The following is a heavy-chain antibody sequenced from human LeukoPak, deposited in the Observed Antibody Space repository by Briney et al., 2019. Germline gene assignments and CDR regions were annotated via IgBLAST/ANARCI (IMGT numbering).Heavy chain of an antibody. Sequence: GASVKVSCKASGYTFTGYYMHWVRQAPGQGLEWMGWNNPNSGGTNYAQKFQGWVTMTRDTSISTAYMELSRLRSDDTAVYYCARDRGGYCSSTSCYGSFWFDPWGQGTLVTVSS. V-gene: IGHV1-2*04. CDR3: ARDRGGYCSSTSCYGSFWFDP. J-gene: IGHJ5*02. CDR1: GYTFTGYY. D-gene: IGHD2-2*01. CDR2: NNPNSGGT.